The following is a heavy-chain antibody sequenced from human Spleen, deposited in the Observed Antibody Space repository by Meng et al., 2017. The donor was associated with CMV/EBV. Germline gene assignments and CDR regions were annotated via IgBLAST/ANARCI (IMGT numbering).Heavy chain of an antibody. V-gene: IGHV1-46*01. CDR2: INPSGGST. D-gene: IGHD2/OR15-2a*01. Sequence: KASGYTFTTYYLHWVRQAPGQGLGWMGMINPSGGSTRYEQNFQGRVTMTRDTSTSTVYMELSSLRSEDTAVYYCVRGRTGTTTYFDYWGQGTVVTVSS. J-gene: IGHJ4*02. CDR3: VRGRTGTTTYFDY. CDR1: GYTFTTYY.